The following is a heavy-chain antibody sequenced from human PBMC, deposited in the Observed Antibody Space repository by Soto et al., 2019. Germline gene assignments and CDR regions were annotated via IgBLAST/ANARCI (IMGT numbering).Heavy chain of an antibody. CDR3: AREGNIVATSAFEF. V-gene: IGHV3-33*01. Sequence: GGSLRLSCAASGFTFSSYGMHWVRQAPGKGLEWVAVIWYDGSNKYYADSVKGRFTISRDNSKNTLYLQMNSLRAEDTAVYYCAREGNIVATSAFEFWGQGTMVTVAS. CDR1: GFTFSSYG. J-gene: IGHJ3*01. CDR2: IWYDGSNK. D-gene: IGHD5-12*01.